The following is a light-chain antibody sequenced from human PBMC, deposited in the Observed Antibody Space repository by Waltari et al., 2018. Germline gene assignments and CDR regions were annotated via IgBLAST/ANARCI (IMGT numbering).Light chain of an antibody. CDR3: TSYTSSTTTPYV. J-gene: IGLJ1*01. CDR1: FSDVGRYDY. V-gene: IGLV2-14*03. Sequence: QSALTQPASVSGSPGQSITISCTGTFSDVGRYDYVSWYQQHPGEAPKLLIHDVTDRPSGVADRFSGSKSGNTASLTISGLQADDEADYYCTSYTSSTTTPYVFGTGTQVTV. CDR2: DVT.